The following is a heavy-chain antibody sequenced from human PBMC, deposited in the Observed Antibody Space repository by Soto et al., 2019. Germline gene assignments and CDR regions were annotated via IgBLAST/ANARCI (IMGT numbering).Heavy chain of an antibody. V-gene: IGHV3-23*01. CDR3: ARDRWNCSSTSCYYYYGMDV. D-gene: IGHD2-2*01. CDR2: ISGSGGST. J-gene: IGHJ6*02. CDR1: GFTFSSYA. Sequence: EVQLLESGGGLVQPGGSLRLSCAASGFTFSSYAMSWVRQAPGKGLEWVSAISGSGGSTYYADSVKGRFTISRDNSKNTLYLQMNSLRAEDTAVYYCARDRWNCSSTSCYYYYGMDVWGQGTTVTVSS.